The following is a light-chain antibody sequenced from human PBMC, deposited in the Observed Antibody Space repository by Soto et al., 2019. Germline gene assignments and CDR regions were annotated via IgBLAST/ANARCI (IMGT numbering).Light chain of an antibody. J-gene: IGLJ1*01. Sequence: QSVLTQPASVSGSPGQSITISCTGTSSDVGDWNYVSWYQQHPGKAPRVMIYEVSNRPSGVSDRFSGSKSGNTASLTISGLQPDDEADYFCGSYTSSTTLVVFGGGTKVTVL. CDR3: GSYTSSTTLVV. V-gene: IGLV2-14*01. CDR2: EVS. CDR1: SSDVGDWNY.